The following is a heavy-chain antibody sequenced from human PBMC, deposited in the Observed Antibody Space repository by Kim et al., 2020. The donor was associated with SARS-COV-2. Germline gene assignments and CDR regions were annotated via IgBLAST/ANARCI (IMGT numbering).Heavy chain of an antibody. D-gene: IGHD3-10*01. CDR3: ARDSGPITMVRGVPNWFDP. V-gene: IGHV3-11*06. J-gene: IGHJ5*02. Sequence: RFTISRDTAKDSLYLQMNSLRAEDTAVYYCARDSGPITMVRGVPNWFDPWGQGTLVTVSS.